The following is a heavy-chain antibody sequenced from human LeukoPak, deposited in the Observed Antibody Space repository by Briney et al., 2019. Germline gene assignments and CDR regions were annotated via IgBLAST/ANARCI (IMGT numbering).Heavy chain of an antibody. CDR1: GGSISSGSYY. D-gene: IGHD4-11*01. V-gene: IGHV4-39*07. CDR3: ARRLSGRPYSNYYRYYFDY. CDR2: INHSGST. Sequence: PSQTLSLTCTVSGGSISSGSYYWSWIRQPPGKGLEWIGEINHSGSTNYNPSLKSRVTISVDTSKNQFSLKLSSVTAADTAVYYCARRLSGRPYSNYYRYYFDYWGQGTLVTVSS. J-gene: IGHJ4*02.